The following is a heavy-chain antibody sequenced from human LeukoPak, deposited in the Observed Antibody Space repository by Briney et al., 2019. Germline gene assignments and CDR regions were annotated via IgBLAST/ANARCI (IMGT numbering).Heavy chain of an antibody. V-gene: IGHV4-39*01. CDR3: ARFSAAAGNTSFDY. D-gene: IGHD6-13*01. CDR1: GGSISSSSYY. Sequence: SETLSLTCTVSGGSISSSSYYWGWIRQPPGKGLEWIGSIYYSGSTYYNPSLKSRVTISVDTSKNQFSLKLSSVTAADTAVYYCARFSAAAGNTSFDYWGQGTQVTVSS. CDR2: IYYSGST. J-gene: IGHJ4*02.